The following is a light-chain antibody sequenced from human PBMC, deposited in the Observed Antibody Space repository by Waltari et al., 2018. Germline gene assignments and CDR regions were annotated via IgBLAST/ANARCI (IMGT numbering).Light chain of an antibody. Sequence: FMLTQPPSVSESPGKTVTIPCTRSSGNIPTNHVHWYQQRPGRAPTKVIYEDNQRPSGVPDRFSGSIDSSSNSASLIIAGLKAEDEADYYCQSFDSSHVVFGGGTKLTVL. CDR2: EDN. CDR3: QSFDSSHVV. CDR1: SGNIPTNH. J-gene: IGLJ2*01. V-gene: IGLV6-57*03.